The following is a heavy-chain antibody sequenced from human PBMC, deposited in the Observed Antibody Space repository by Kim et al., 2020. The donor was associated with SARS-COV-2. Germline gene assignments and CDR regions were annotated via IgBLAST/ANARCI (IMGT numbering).Heavy chain of an antibody. CDR1: GFTFTNYG. V-gene: IGHV3-30*12. J-gene: IGHJ4*02. CDR2: ISYDGSNK. CDR3: AREGGPVMASVPIFDD. D-gene: IGHD2-21*01. Sequence: GGSLRLSCAASGFTFTNYGMHWVRQAPGKGLEWVALISYDGSNKYYSDSVKGRFTISRDNSKNTLYLQMDSLRAEDTAVYNCAREGGPVMASVPIFDDWGQGTLVTVSS.